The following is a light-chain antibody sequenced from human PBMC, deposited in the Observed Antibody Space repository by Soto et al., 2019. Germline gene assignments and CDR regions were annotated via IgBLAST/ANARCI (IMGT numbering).Light chain of an antibody. Sequence: EIVLTQSPGTLALSPGESATLSCSASPRVSGNYLAWYQQNPGQAPRLLIYGASSRATGVPDRFRGSGSGTDFTLTSSRLEPEDFAVYYCLHYGGSHRTFGQGTKV. J-gene: IGKJ1*01. CDR3: LHYGGSHRT. CDR1: PRVSGNY. CDR2: GAS. V-gene: IGKV3-20*01.